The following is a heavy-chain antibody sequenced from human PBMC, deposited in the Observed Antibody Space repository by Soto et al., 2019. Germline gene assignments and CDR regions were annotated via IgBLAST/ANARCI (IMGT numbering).Heavy chain of an antibody. Sequence: QVQLQESGPGLVKPSETLSLTCTVSGGSISAYYWSWIRQPARKGLEWIGRIYSSGSTDYNPSLKSRVTMSADTTKNHYSLRLSSVTVADTAVYYCARGRYSGWYGRGWFDPWGQGALVIVSS. V-gene: IGHV4-4*07. CDR3: ARGRYSGWYGRGWFDP. J-gene: IGHJ5*02. CDR2: IYSSGST. CDR1: GGSISAYY. D-gene: IGHD6-19*01.